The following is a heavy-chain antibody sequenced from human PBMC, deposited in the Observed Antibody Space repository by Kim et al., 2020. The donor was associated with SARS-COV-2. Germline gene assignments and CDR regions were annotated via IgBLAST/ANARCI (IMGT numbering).Heavy chain of an antibody. Sequence: SETLSLNCSVSGSSIGIGYYWAWIRQPPGGGLEWIGSISHSSHTYYNSSLQSRVTMSVDRSKNLFSLLLTSVTAADTAMYFCARQLDGISFNFEVWGRGTIVTVSS. D-gene: IGHD3-16*01. CDR2: ISHSSHT. CDR3: ARQLDGISFNFEV. J-gene: IGHJ3*01. CDR1: GSSIGIGYY. V-gene: IGHV4-38-2*01.